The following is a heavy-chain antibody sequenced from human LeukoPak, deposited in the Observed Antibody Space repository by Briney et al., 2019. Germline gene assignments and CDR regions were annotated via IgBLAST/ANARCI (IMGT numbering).Heavy chain of an antibody. J-gene: IGHJ6*03. CDR1: GYTFTSYG. Sequence: GASVKVSCKASGYTFTSYGISWVRQAPGQGLEWMGWISAYNGNTNYAQKLQGRVTMTTDTSTSTAYMELRSLRSDDTAVYYCARDRGIQQEYYYYYYMDVWGKGTTVTVSS. CDR2: ISAYNGNT. CDR3: ARDRGIQQEYYYYYYMDV. V-gene: IGHV1-18*01. D-gene: IGHD5-18*01.